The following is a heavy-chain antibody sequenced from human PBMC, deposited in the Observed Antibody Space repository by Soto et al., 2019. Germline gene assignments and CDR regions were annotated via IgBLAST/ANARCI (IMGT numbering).Heavy chain of an antibody. D-gene: IGHD3-3*01. J-gene: IGHJ4*02. CDR1: GFTFSSYA. V-gene: IGHV3-23*01. CDR2: ITGRGDST. Sequence: EVQLLESGGGLVQPGGSLRLSCAASGFTFSSYAMSWVRQAPGKGLEWVSGITGRGDSTYYADSVKGRFTVSRDNSKNTRYLQMTSLRAEETAVYYCAKVFVFTIREGFDYWGLGTMVTVSS. CDR3: AKVFVFTIREGFDY.